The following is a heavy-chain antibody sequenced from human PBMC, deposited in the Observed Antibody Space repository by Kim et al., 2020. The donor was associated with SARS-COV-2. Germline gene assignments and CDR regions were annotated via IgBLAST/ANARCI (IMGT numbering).Heavy chain of an antibody. CDR3: ASQCGELLFSPGWLRYYYGIDV. D-gene: IGHD3-10*01. V-gene: IGHV1-69*13. CDR1: GGTFSSYA. J-gene: IGHJ6*02. CDR2: IIPIFGTA. Sequence: SVKVSCKASGGTFSSYAISWVRQAPGQGLEWMGGIIPIFGTANYAQKFQGRVTFTADESTSTAYMELSSLRSEDTAVYYCASQCGELLFSPGWLRYYYGIDVWGQGTTVTVSS.